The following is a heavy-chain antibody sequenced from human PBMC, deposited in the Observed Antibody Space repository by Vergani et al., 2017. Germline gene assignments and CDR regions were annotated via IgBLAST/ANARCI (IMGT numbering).Heavy chain of an antibody. V-gene: IGHV3-21*01. CDR3: AREKGGYSYGYEVAYYYCGMDV. CDR1: GFTFSSYS. J-gene: IGHJ6*02. Sequence: EVQLVESGGGLVQPGGSLRLSCAASGFTFSSYSMNWVRQAPGKGLEWVSSISSSSSYIYYADSVKGRFTISRDNAKNSLYLQMNSLRAEDTAVYYCAREKGGYSYGYEVAYYYCGMDVWGQGTTVTVSS. D-gene: IGHD5-18*01. CDR2: ISSSSSYI.